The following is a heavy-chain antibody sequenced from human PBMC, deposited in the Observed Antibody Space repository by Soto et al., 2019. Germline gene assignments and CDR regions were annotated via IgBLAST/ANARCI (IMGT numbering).Heavy chain of an antibody. D-gene: IGHD3-9*01. Sequence: ASVKVSCKASGYTFTSYAMHWVRQAPGRRLEWMGWINAGNGNTKYSQKFQGRVTITRDTSASTAYMELSSLRSEDTAVYYCARGSTTINYYYYYMDVWGKGTTVTVSS. CDR3: ARGSTTINYYYYYMDV. V-gene: IGHV1-3*01. J-gene: IGHJ6*03. CDR2: INAGNGNT. CDR1: GYTFTSYA.